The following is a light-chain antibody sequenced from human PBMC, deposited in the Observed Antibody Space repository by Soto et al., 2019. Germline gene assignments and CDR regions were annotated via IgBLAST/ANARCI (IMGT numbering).Light chain of an antibody. CDR2: GNS. CDR1: SHNIGAGYD. CDR3: QSYDSSLSGSVV. Sequence: QYVLTQPPSVSGAPGQRVTISCTGSSHNIGAGYDVHWYQQLPGTAPKLLIYGNSNRPSGVPDRFSGSKSGTSASLAITGLQAEDEADYYCQSYDSSLSGSVVFGGGTKLTVL. J-gene: IGLJ2*01. V-gene: IGLV1-40*01.